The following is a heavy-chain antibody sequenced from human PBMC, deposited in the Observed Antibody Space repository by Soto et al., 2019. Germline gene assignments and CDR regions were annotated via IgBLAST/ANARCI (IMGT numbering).Heavy chain of an antibody. J-gene: IGHJ3*02. CDR2: ISSSSSYT. D-gene: IGHD3-22*01. Sequence: GGSLRLSCAASGFTFSDYYMGWIRQAPGKGLEWVSYISSSSSYTNYADSVKGRFTISRDNAKNSLYLQMNSLRAEDTAVYYCAREARYYDSSGYYSLRPDAFHISGQGTMGTVS. V-gene: IGHV3-11*06. CDR1: GFTFSDYY. CDR3: AREARYYDSSGYYSLRPDAFHI.